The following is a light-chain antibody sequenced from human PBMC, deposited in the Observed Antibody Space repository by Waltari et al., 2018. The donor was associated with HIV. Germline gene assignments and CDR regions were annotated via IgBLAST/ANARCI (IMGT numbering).Light chain of an antibody. J-gene: IGKJ1*01. CDR2: GTS. CDR3: QHYNNWRET. Sequence: EILMTQSPATLSVSPGERATLSCRASQSVNSNLAWYQQKPGQTPRRLIYGTSTRATDIPDRFSVSGSGTEVTLTISSLQSEDFAVYYCQHYNNWRETFGQGTKVESK. V-gene: IGKV3-15*01. CDR1: QSVNSN.